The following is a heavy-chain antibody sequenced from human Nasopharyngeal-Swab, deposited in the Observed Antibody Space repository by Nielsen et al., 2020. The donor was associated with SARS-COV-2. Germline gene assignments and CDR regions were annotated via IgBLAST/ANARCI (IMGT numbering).Heavy chain of an antibody. CDR2: ISSSGSTI. Sequence: GESLKISCAASGFTFSDYYMSWIRQAPGKGLEWVSYISSSGSTIYYADSVKGRFTISRDNAKNSLYLQMNSLRAEDTAVYYCARGSPVWFGELFPDYWGQGTLVTVSS. J-gene: IGHJ4*02. V-gene: IGHV3-11*04. CDR1: GFTFSDYY. CDR3: ARGSPVWFGELFPDY. D-gene: IGHD3-10*01.